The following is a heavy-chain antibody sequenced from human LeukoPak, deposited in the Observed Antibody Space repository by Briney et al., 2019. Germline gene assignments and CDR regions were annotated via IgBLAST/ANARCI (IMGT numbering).Heavy chain of an antibody. J-gene: IGHJ4*02. D-gene: IGHD2-2*01. V-gene: IGHV4-34*01. CDR1: GGSFSGYY. Sequence: SETLSLTCAVYGGSFSGYYWSWIRQPPGKGLEWIGEINHSGSTNYNPSLKSRVTISVDTSKNQFSLKLSSVTAADTAVYYCARHGGYCSSTSCLMHYFDYWGQGTLVTVSS. CDR3: ARHGGYCSSTSCLMHYFDY. CDR2: INHSGST.